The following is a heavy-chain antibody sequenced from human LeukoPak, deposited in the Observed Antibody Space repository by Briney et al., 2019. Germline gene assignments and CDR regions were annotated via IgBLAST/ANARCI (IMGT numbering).Heavy chain of an antibody. CDR1: GFTFSDYY. V-gene: IGHV3-11*01. Sequence: GGSLRLSCAASGFTFSDYYMRWIRQAPGKGLEWVSYISSSGSTIYYADSVKGRFTISRDNAKNSLYLQMNSLRAEDTAVYYCARDRTGRYYYYYYMDVWGKGTTVTVSS. D-gene: IGHD4-17*01. CDR3: ARDRTGRYYYYYYMDV. J-gene: IGHJ6*03. CDR2: ISSSGSTI.